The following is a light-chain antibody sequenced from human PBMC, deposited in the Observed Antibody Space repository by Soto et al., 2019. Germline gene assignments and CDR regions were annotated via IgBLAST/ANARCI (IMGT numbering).Light chain of an antibody. CDR3: QQYGSLPRT. CDR2: GAS. V-gene: IGKV3-20*01. CDR1: QSVSSSY. Sequence: EIVLTQSPGTLSLSPGERATLSCRASQSVSSSYLAWYQQKPGQAPRLLIYGASSRATGIPDRFSGSWSGTDFTLTISRLEPEDFAVYYCQQYGSLPRTFGQGTEVEIK. J-gene: IGKJ1*01.